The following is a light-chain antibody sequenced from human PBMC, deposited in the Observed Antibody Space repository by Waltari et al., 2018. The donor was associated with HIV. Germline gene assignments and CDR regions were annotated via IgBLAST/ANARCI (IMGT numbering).Light chain of an antibody. V-gene: IGKV3-20*01. J-gene: IGKJ1*01. CDR2: GAS. CDR1: QTVGNSD. Sequence: EIVLTQSPGTLSLSPGESATLYCRASQTVGNSDLAWYQQKPGQAPRLLIYGASTRAADIPDRFTGSGSGTDFTLTIDTLEPEDVAVYYCQQYARSPWTFGQGTKVEIK. CDR3: QQYARSPWT.